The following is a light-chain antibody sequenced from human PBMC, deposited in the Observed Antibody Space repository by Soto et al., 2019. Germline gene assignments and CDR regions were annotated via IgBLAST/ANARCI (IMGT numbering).Light chain of an antibody. J-gene: IGKJ1*01. V-gene: IGKV4-1*01. CDR3: HQFYGNVPT. CDR2: WAS. CDR1: ERVVDSSNKKDY. Sequence: DIVMTQSPDSLAVSLGERATINCRSSERVVDSSNKKDYLAWYQKKPGQPPKLLIYWASTRESGVPDRFSGSGSETDFTFTIGSLQAEDGGVYYCHQFYGNVPTFGPGNKVGNQT.